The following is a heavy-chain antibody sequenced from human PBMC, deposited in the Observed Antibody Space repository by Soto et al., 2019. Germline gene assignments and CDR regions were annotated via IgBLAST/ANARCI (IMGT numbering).Heavy chain of an antibody. CDR2: INPNSGGT. V-gene: IGHV1-2*04. CDR1: GYTFTGYY. D-gene: IGHD6-6*01. J-gene: IGHJ3*02. CDR3: ASSDSSGDGAFDI. Sequence: ASVKVSCKASGYTFTGYYMHWVRQAPGQGLEWMGWINPNSGGTNYAQKFQGWVTMTRDTSISTAYMELSRLRSDDTAVYYCASSDSSGDGAFDIWGQGTMVTVSS.